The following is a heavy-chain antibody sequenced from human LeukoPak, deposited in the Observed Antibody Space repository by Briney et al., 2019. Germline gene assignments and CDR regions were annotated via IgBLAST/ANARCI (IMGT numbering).Heavy chain of an antibody. V-gene: IGHV3-30-3*01. Sequence: GGSLRLSCAASGFTFRNYVIHWVRQAPGKGLEWVAVTSSDLNVKLYADSVKGRFTISRDNSRSTLYLQMNSLRPEDTAIYYCAREGCYGSGSPPSLYFDYWGQGTLVTVSS. CDR2: TSSDLNVK. CDR1: GFTFRNYV. D-gene: IGHD3-10*01. CDR3: AREGCYGSGSPPSLYFDY. J-gene: IGHJ4*02.